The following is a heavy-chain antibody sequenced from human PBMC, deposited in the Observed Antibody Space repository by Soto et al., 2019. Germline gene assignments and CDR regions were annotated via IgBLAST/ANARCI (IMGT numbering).Heavy chain of an antibody. CDR2: SRAKGNRYST. J-gene: IGHJ4*02. CDR3: VRSLPGTTSFDY. Sequence: EVQLVESGGNLVQPGGSLRLSCAGSGFTFSDYYIDWVRQAPGKGLEWVGRSRAKGNRYSTDYGASVRGRFTVSRDGSKNSLDLQMNSLEARDTALYYCVRSLPGTTSFDYWGRGTLVTVSS. CDR1: GFTFSDYY. V-gene: IGHV3-72*01. D-gene: IGHD1-1*01.